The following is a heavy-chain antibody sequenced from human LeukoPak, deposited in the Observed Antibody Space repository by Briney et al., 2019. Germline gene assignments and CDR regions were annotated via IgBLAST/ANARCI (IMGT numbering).Heavy chain of an antibody. CDR1: GFTFNTYA. V-gene: IGHV3-23*01. J-gene: IGHJ4*02. Sequence: PGGSLRLSCAASGFTFNTYAMTWVRQAPGKGLECVPVISASGGSTYYTDSVKGRFTISRDNSKNTLYLQMNSLRVEDTAVYYCATRPSDSPHYYFDSWGQGTLVTVSS. CDR2: ISASGGST. CDR3: ATRPSDSPHYYFDS. D-gene: IGHD3-22*01.